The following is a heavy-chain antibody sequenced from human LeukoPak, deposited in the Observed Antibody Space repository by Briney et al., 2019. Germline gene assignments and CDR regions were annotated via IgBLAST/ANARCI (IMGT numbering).Heavy chain of an antibody. CDR3: ARESWGFDY. V-gene: IGHV3-48*03. CDR2: ISSGGTTK. D-gene: IGHD7-27*01. J-gene: IGHJ4*02. CDR1: GFTFSSYE. Sequence: PGGSLRLSCAASGFTFSSYEMNWVRQAPGKGLEWVSYISSGGTTKYYADSVKGPFTISRDNAKNSLYLQMNSLRAEDTAVYYCARESWGFDYWGQGTLVTVSS.